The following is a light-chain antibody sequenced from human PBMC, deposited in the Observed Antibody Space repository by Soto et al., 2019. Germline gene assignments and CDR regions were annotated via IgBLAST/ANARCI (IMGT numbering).Light chain of an antibody. CDR1: SSDVGGYNF. J-gene: IGLJ1*01. V-gene: IGLV2-8*01. Sequence: QSALTQPPSASGSPGQSVTISCTGTSSDVGGYNFVSWYQQHPGKAPKLMIYELNKRPSGVPDRFSGSKSGNTASLTVSGLQAEDEADYYCRSYAGSNNYVFGTGTKLTVL. CDR3: RSYAGSNNYV. CDR2: ELN.